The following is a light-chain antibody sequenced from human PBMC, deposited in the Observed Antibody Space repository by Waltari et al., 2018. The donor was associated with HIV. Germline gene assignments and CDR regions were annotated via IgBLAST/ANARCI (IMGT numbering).Light chain of an antibody. CDR2: WAS. J-gene: IGKJ3*01. Sequence: DIVMTQSQDSLAVSLGARATINCKSSQSVLYSSNNKNYLAWYTQKPGQPPKLLIYWASTRESGVPDRFSGSGSRTDFTLTISSLQAEDVAVDYFQQYYSTPFTFGPGTKVDIK. CDR3: QQYYSTPFT. V-gene: IGKV4-1*01. CDR1: QSVLYSSNNKNY.